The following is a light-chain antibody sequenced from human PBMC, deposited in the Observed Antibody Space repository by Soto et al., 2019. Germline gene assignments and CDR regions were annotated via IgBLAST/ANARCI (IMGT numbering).Light chain of an antibody. Sequence: QSALTQPASVSGSPGQSITISCTGTSSDIGAYNYVSWYQQHPGKAPKLMIYEVTTRPSGTSDRFSASRSGNTAFLSISGLQAEDAADYSCSSFSSAVAFVFGSGTKVTVL. CDR2: EVT. V-gene: IGLV2-14*01. CDR3: SSFSSAVAFV. J-gene: IGLJ1*01. CDR1: SSDIGAYNY.